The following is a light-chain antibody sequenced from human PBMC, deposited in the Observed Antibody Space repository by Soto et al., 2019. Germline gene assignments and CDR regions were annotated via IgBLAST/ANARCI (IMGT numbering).Light chain of an antibody. CDR2: DVS. V-gene: IGLV2-11*01. CDR1: SSDVGGYNY. Sequence: QSALTQPRSVSGSPGQSVTISCTGTSSDVGGYNYVSWYQQHPGKAPKLMIYDVSKRPSGVPDRFSGSKSGNTASLTISGLQAEDEADYYCCSYAGNYTWVFGGGTNLTVL. CDR3: CSYAGNYTWV. J-gene: IGLJ2*01.